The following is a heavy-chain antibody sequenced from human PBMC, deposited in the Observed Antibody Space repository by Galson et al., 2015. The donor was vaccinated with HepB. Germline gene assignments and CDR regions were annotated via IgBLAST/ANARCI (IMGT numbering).Heavy chain of an antibody. V-gene: IGHV2-5*02. J-gene: IGHJ4*02. D-gene: IGHD3-22*01. CDR3: AHRDSSGSAFGY. CDR1: GFSLSTSGVG. Sequence: PALVKPTQTLTLTCTFSGFSLSTSGVGVGWIRQPPGKALEWLALIYWDDDKRYSPSLKSRLTITKDTSKNQVVLTMTNMDPVDTATYYCAHRDSSGSAFGYWGQGTLVTVSS. CDR2: IYWDDDK.